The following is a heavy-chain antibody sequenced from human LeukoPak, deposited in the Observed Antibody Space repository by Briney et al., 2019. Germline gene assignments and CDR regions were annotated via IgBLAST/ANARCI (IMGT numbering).Heavy chain of an antibody. CDR2: ISSSGSTI. Sequence: GGSLRLSCAASGFTLSDYYMSWIRQAPGKGLEWVSYISSSGSTIYYADSVKGRFTISRDNAKNSLYLQMNSLRAEDTVVYYCAEGTTVVPQDYWGQGTLVTVSS. CDR3: AEGTTVVPQDY. V-gene: IGHV3-11*01. CDR1: GFTLSDYY. J-gene: IGHJ4*02. D-gene: IGHD4-23*01.